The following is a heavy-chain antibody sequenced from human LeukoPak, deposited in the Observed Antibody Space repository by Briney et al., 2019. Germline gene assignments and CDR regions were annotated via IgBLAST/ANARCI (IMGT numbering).Heavy chain of an antibody. CDR1: GGSFSGYY. CDR3: ARADRGYSGYPEYFDY. J-gene: IGHJ4*02. CDR2: INHSGST. Sequence: SETLSLTCAVYGGSFSGYYWSWIRQPPGKGLEWIGEINHSGSTNYNPSLKSRVTISVDTSKNQFSLKLSSVTAADTAVYYCARADRGYSGYPEYFDYWGQGTLVAVSS. V-gene: IGHV4-34*01. D-gene: IGHD5-12*01.